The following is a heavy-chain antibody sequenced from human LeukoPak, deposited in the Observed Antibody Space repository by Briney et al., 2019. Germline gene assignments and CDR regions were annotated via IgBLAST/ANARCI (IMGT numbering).Heavy chain of an antibody. Sequence: TGGSLRLSCAASGFTFSSYWMHWVRQAPGKGLVWVSRINSDGSSTTYADSVKGRLTISRDNAKNTLYLQMNSLRAEDTAVYFCARSHYYDTRGYFSPWGQGTLVTVSS. J-gene: IGHJ5*02. CDR1: GFTFSSYW. CDR3: ARSHYYDTRGYFSP. D-gene: IGHD3-22*01. CDR2: INSDGSST. V-gene: IGHV3-74*01.